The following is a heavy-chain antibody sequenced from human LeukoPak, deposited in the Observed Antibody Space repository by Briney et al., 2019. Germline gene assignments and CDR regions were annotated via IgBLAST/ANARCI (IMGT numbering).Heavy chain of an antibody. CDR2: ISWNSGSI. Sequence: GGSLRLSCAASGFTFDDYAMHWVRQAPGKGLEWVSGISWNSGSIGYADSVKGRFTISRDNAKNSLYLQMNSLRAEDMALYYCAKAAYSSSWGYMDVWGKGTTVTVSS. CDR3: AKAAYSSSWGYMDV. CDR1: GFTFDDYA. J-gene: IGHJ6*03. D-gene: IGHD6-13*01. V-gene: IGHV3-9*03.